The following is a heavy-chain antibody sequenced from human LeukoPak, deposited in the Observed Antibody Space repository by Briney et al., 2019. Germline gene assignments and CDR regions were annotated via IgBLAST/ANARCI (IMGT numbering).Heavy chain of an antibody. CDR3: AREPNSYDYDYHYYYMDV. CDR1: GGSISSGDYY. J-gene: IGHJ6*03. V-gene: IGHV4-30-4*08. CDR2: IYYSGST. D-gene: IGHD5-18*01. Sequence: SETLSLTCTVSGGSISSGDYYWSWIRQPPGKGLEWIGYIYYSGSTYYNPSLKSRVTISVDTSKNQFSLKLSSVTAADTAVYYCAREPNSYDYDYHYYYMDVWGKGTTVTVS.